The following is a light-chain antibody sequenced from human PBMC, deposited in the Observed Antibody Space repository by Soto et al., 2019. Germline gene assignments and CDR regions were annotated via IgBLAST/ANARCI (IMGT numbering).Light chain of an antibody. V-gene: IGLV2-23*02. CDR1: SSDVGSYNL. CDR2: EVS. CDR3: CSYVGSSTWV. Sequence: ALTQPASVSGSPGQSITISCTGTSSDVGSYNLVSWYQQHPGKAPKLMIYEVSKRPSGVSNRFSGSKSGNTASLTISGLQAEDEADYYCCSYVGSSTWVFGTGTKVTVL. J-gene: IGLJ1*01.